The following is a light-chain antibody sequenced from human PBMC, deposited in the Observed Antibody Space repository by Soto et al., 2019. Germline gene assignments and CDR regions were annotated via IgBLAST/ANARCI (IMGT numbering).Light chain of an antibody. CDR1: GNDVGGYTF. J-gene: IGLJ1*01. CDR2: DVN. Sequence: QSVLTQPASVSGSPGQSISISCTGTGNDVGGYTFVSWYQQHPDKVPKLVIFDVNRRPSGVSDRFSGSKSVNAASLTISGLQAGDEADYYCCSYTATTTYVFGTGTKVTV. V-gene: IGLV2-14*01. CDR3: CSYTATTTYV.